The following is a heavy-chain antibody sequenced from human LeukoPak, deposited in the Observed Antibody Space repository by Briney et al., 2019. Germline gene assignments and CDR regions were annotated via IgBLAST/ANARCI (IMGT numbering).Heavy chain of an antibody. Sequence: PSQTLSLTCTVSGGSISSGDYYWSWIRQPPGKGLEWIGYIYYSGSTYYNPSLKSRVTISVDTSKNQFSLKLSSVTAADTAVYYCARYSGGYYYHSTSSDYWGQGTLVTVSS. CDR1: GGSISSGDYY. CDR2: IYYSGST. V-gene: IGHV4-30-4*01. D-gene: IGHD3-22*01. CDR3: ARYSGGYYYHSTSSDY. J-gene: IGHJ4*02.